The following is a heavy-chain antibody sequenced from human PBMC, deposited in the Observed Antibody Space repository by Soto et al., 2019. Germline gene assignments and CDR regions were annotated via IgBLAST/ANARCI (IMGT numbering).Heavy chain of an antibody. V-gene: IGHV4-31*03. J-gene: IGHJ5*02. Sequence: LSLTCTVSGGSISSGGYYWSWIRQHPGKGLEWIGYIYYSGSTYYNPSLKSRVTISVDTSKNQFSLKLSSVTAADTAVYYCARAKKGIAAAENWFDPWGQGTLVTVSS. D-gene: IGHD6-13*01. CDR1: GGSISSGGYY. CDR3: ARAKKGIAAAENWFDP. CDR2: IYYSGST.